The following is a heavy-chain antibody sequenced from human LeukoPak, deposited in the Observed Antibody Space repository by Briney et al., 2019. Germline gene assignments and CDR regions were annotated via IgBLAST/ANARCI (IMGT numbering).Heavy chain of an antibody. D-gene: IGHD2-2*01. J-gene: IGHJ4*02. V-gene: IGHV6-1*01. CDR3: ARTYHSYYFDY. Sequence: SQTLSLTCAISGDSVSSNSAAWSWIRQSPSRGLEWLGRTYSRSKWNNDYAVSVKSRITINPDTSKNQFSLQLNSVTPEDTAVYYCARTYHSYYFDYWGQGTLVTVSS. CDR1: GDSVSSNSAA. CDR2: TYSRSKWNN.